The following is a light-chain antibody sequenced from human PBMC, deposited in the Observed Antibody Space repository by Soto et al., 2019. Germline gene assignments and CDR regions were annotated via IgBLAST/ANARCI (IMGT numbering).Light chain of an antibody. CDR3: CSSGGRPTYD. V-gene: IGLV2-23*02. CDR1: SSNVGSYKL. CDR2: EVN. Sequence: QSALTQPASVSGSPGQSITISCTGTSSNVGSYKLVSWYQQHPGTAPKLMIFEVNKRPSGVSNRFSGSKYGNTASLTISALKVEDEADYYCCSSGGRPTYDFGTGTKVTGL. J-gene: IGLJ1*01.